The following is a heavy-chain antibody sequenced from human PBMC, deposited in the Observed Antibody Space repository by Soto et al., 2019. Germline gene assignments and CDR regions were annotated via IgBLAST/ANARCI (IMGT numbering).Heavy chain of an antibody. Sequence: SETLSLTCTVSGGSISSYYWSWIRQPAGKGLEWIGRIYTSGSTNYNPSLKSRVTMSVDTSKNQFSLKLSSVTAADTAVYYCAREPLGIAAAGTHYYHYGMDVWGQGTTVTVS. CDR3: AREPLGIAAAGTHYYHYGMDV. D-gene: IGHD6-13*01. V-gene: IGHV4-4*07. CDR2: IYTSGST. CDR1: GGSISSYY. J-gene: IGHJ6*02.